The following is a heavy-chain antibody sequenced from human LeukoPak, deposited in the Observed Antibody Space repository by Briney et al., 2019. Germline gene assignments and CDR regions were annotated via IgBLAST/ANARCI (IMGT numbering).Heavy chain of an antibody. CDR2: IYSGGST. D-gene: IGHD3-10*01. J-gene: IGHJ4*02. V-gene: IGHV3-53*01. CDR1: GFTFSYYY. CDR3: AREDYYGSGSPDY. Sequence: GGSLRLSCAASGFTFSYYYMSGVRQAPGKGLEWVSVIYSGGSTYYADSVKGRFTISRDNSKNTLYLQMNSLRAEDTAVYYCAREDYYGSGSPDYWGQGTLVTVSS.